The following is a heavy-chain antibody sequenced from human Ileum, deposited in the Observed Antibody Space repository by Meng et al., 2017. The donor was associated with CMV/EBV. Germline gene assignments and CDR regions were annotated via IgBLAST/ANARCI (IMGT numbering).Heavy chain of an antibody. CDR3: ARFLGYCSSSSCYYDGFDL. CDR1: GCTFENYG. Sequence: GEPLKISCAASGCTFENYGMSWVRQAPGRGLEWVSGINWHGGSPDYADSVKGRFTISRDNAKSSLYLQMNSLRAEDTALYHCARFLGYCSSSSCYYDGFDLWGQGTMVTVSS. CDR2: INWHGGSP. V-gene: IGHV3-20*01. D-gene: IGHD2-2*01. J-gene: IGHJ3*01.